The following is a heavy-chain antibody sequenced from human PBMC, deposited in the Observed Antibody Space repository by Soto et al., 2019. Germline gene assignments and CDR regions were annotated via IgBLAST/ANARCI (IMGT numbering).Heavy chain of an antibody. CDR2: IDLSDSYK. Sequence: GEYLKISCKGSGYSFSNNWITWVRQMPGEGLEWMGRIDLSDSYKSYSPSFQGHVSFSADTSINTAYLQWSSLRASDTAMYYCPRHGAAHYDRSGYHYSFDDYRRGTPFTVSS. V-gene: IGHV5-10-1*01. J-gene: IGHJ4*02. CDR1: GYSFSNNW. CDR3: PRHGAAHYDRSGYHYSFDD. D-gene: IGHD3-22*01.